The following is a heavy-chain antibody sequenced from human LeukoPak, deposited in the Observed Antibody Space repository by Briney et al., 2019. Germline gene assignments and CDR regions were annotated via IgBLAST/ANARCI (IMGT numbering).Heavy chain of an antibody. J-gene: IGHJ4*02. CDR3: ARDSSGYYYTFDY. Sequence: ASVEVSCKASGYTFTSYYMHWVRQAPGQGLEWMGIINPSGGSTSYAQKFQGRVAMTRDTSTSTVYMELSSLRSEDTAVYYCARDSSGYYYTFDYWGQGTLVTVSS. D-gene: IGHD3-22*01. V-gene: IGHV1-46*01. CDR1: GYTFTSYY. CDR2: INPSGGST.